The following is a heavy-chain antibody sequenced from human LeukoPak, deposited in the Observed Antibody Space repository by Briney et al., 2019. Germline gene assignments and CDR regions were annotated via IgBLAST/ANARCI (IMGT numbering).Heavy chain of an antibody. CDR1: GYTFTSYD. D-gene: IGHD3-10*01. V-gene: IGHV1-8*01. CDR3: ARAALVGELYYDV. Sequence: ASVKVSCKASGYTFTSYDINWVRQATGQGLEWMGWMNPNSGNTGYAQKFQGRVTMATDTSTSTVYMEVRSLRSDDTAVYYCARAALVGELYYDVWGQGTLVTVSS. CDR2: MNPNSGNT. J-gene: IGHJ4*02.